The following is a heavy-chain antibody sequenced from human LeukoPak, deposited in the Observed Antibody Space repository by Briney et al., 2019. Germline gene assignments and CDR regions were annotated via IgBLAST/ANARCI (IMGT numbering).Heavy chain of an antibody. Sequence: PGRPLRLSCGASGFXFTMYGMHWVRQAPGKGLEWVAVISTDGNNEYYANSVKGRFTISRDNSKNTVYLQMTSLRTEDTAVYYCAKDQIGWAPGYVSGPLDQWGQGTLVTVSS. CDR3: AKDQIGWAPGYVSGPLDQ. V-gene: IGHV3-30*18. J-gene: IGHJ4*02. CDR2: ISTDGNNE. CDR1: GFXFTMYG. D-gene: IGHD6-19*01.